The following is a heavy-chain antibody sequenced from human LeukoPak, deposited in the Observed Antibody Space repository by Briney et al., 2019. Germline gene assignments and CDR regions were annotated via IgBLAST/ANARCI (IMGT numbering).Heavy chain of an antibody. CDR1: GGSISSGSYY. Sequence: SQTLSLTCTVSGGSISSGSYYWSWIRQPAGKGLQWIGRIYTSGSTNYNPSLKSRVTISVDTSKNQFSLKLSSVTAADTAVYYCARKLFSARDYYDSSGYNWYFDLWGRGTLVTVSS. CDR3: ARKLFSARDYYDSSGYNWYFDL. CDR2: IYTSGST. V-gene: IGHV4-61*02. D-gene: IGHD3-22*01. J-gene: IGHJ2*01.